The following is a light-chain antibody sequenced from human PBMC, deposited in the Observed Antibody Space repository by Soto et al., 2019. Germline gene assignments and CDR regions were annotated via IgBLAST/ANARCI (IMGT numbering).Light chain of an antibody. V-gene: IGKV1-5*01. CDR3: QHYDYSLT. CDR1: QNISTS. CDR2: DVS. J-gene: IGKJ1*01. Sequence: DIQLTQSPSTLSASVGDSVTITCRASQNISTSLAWYQHKPGKAPKLLMFDVSNLESGVPSRFSGSGSGTEFTLTVSSLHSDDFATYYCQHYDYSLTFGQGTKVDIK.